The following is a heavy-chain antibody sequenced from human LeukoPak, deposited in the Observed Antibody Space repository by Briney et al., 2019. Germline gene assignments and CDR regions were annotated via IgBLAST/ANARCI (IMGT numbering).Heavy chain of an antibody. J-gene: IGHJ4*02. CDR2: INPDSGGT. V-gene: IGHV1-2*02. CDR3: ARGVGQQLVAWIFAFEGSVDYFDY. D-gene: IGHD6-13*01. CDR1: GYPFTGYY. Sequence: GASVKVSCKASGYPFTGYYIHWVRQAPGQGLEWMGWINPDSGGTNYAQKFQGRVTMTRDTSISTAYMELSRLRSDDTAVYYCARGVGQQLVAWIFAFEGSVDYFDYWGQGTLVTVSS.